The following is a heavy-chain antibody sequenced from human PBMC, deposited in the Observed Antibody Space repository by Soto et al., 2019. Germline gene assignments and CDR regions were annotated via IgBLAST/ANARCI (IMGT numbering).Heavy chain of an antibody. CDR3: GKANGGSGPFAH. J-gene: IGHJ4*02. V-gene: IGHV4-59*01. Sequence: SETLSLTCTVSGDSISNYYCSWIRQSPGKGLEWIGHDYYSGSTNYNPSLKSRVTISIDKSKNQFSLKVSSVTAADTAVYYCGKANGGSGPFAHGGQERRVPFSS. D-gene: IGHD2-8*01. CDR2: DYYSGST. CDR1: GDSISNYY.